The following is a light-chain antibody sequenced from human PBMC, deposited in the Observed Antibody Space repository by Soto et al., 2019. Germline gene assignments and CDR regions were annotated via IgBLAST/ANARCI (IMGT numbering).Light chain of an antibody. CDR1: QSVTKY. Sequence: EIVLTQSPATLSLSPGERATLSCRASQSVTKYLAWYQQKPGQAPRLLIYDASNRATGIPARFSGSVSGTGFTLTISGLEPEDFAVYYCQQRSYGLTFGPGTKVDMK. CDR3: QQRSYGLT. CDR2: DAS. V-gene: IGKV3-11*01. J-gene: IGKJ3*01.